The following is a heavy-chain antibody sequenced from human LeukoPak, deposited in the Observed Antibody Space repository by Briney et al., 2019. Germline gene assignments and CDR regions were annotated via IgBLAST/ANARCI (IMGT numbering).Heavy chain of an antibody. CDR1: GGSISSYY. J-gene: IGHJ6*03. CDR2: IYTSGST. V-gene: IGHV4-4*07. Sequence: SETLSLTCTVSGGSISSYYWSWIRQPAGKGLEWIGRIYTSGSTNYNPSLKSRVTMSVDTSKNQFSLKLSSVTAADTAVYYCARGGIAAAGYYYYYMDVWGKGTTVTISS. CDR3: ARGGIAAAGYYYYYMDV. D-gene: IGHD6-13*01.